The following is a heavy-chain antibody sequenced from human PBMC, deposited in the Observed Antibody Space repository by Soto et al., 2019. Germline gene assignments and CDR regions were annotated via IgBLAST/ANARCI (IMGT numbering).Heavy chain of an antibody. D-gene: IGHD3-22*01. Sequence: GGSLTLSCAASGFTFSAYAMSWVRQAPGKGLEWVSAITGSGGRPYYADAVKGRFTISRDRTKSTLYLQMSGLGAEDTAVYFCAKASYDCNGSSYYRLYFDYWDQETLVAAAS. V-gene: IGHV3-23*01. CDR1: GFTFSAYA. CDR2: ITGSGGRP. J-gene: IGHJ4*02. CDR3: AKASYDCNGSSYYRLYFDY.